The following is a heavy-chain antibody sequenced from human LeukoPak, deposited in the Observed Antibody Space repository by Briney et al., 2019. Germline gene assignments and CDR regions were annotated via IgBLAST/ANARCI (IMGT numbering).Heavy chain of an antibody. D-gene: IGHD3-9*01. CDR2: INHSGST. J-gene: IGHJ5*02. CDR3: ASLNYDILTGYYTGWFDP. CDR1: GGSFSGYY. V-gene: IGHV4-34*01. Sequence: SETLSLTCAVYGGSFSGYYWSWIRQPPGKGLEWIGEINHSGSTNYDPSLKSRVTISVDTSKNQFSLKLSSVTAADAAVYYCASLNYDILTGYYTGWFDPWGQGTLVTVSS.